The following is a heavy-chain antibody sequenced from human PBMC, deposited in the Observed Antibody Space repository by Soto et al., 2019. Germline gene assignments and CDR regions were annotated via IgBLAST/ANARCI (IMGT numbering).Heavy chain of an antibody. D-gene: IGHD2-2*01. V-gene: IGHV3-23*01. CDR3: AKDRQVLTAQPYNWFDP. CDR2: ISGSGGST. CDR1: GFTFSSYA. J-gene: IGHJ5*02. Sequence: GGSLRLSCAASGFTFSSYAMSWVRQAPGKGLEWVSAISGSGGSTYYADSVKGRFTISRDNSKNTLYLQMNSLRAEDTAVYYCAKDRQVLTAQPYNWFDPRGQGTLVTVSS.